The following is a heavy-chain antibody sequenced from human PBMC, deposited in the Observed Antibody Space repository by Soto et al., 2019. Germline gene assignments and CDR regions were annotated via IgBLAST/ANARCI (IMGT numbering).Heavy chain of an antibody. V-gene: IGHV1-69*01. D-gene: IGHD3-3*01. CDR3: AREIFGVIISGGRDAFDI. J-gene: IGHJ3*02. CDR1: GGTFSTYA. Sequence: QVQLVQSGAEVKKHGSSVKVSCKASGGTFSTYAISWVRQAPGQGLAWMGGIIPIFGTAKYAQKFQGRVTITADESTSTAYMELSSLRSEDTAVYYCAREIFGVIISGGRDAFDIWGQGTMVTVSS. CDR2: IIPIFGTA.